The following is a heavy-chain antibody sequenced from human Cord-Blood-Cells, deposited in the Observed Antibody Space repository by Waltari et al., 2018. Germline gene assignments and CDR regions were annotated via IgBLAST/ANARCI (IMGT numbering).Heavy chain of an antibody. D-gene: IGHD5-12*01. V-gene: IGHV4-34*01. CDR1: GGSFSGYY. J-gene: IGHJ4*02. CDR3: ARISVDIVATNDY. CDR2: INHSGST. Sequence: QVQLQQWGAGLLKPSETLSLTCAVYGGSFSGYYWSWIRQPPGKGLEWIGAINHSGSTNYNPALKSRVTISVDTSKNQFSLKLSSGTAADTAVYYCARISVDIVATNDYWGQGTLVTVSS.